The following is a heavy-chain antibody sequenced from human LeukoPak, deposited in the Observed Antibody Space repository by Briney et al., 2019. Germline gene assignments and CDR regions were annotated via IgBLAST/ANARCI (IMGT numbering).Heavy chain of an antibody. Sequence: GGSLRLSCAASGFSFSSYAMSWVRQAPGKGLEWVSAISGSGDSTYYADSVKGRFTISRDNSKNTLYLQMNSLRAEDTAVYYCAAQPPYYYDSSGWGYNWFDPWGQGTLVTVSS. CDR1: GFSFSSYA. CDR3: AAQPPYYYDSSGWGYNWFDP. J-gene: IGHJ5*02. D-gene: IGHD3-22*01. CDR2: ISGSGDST. V-gene: IGHV3-23*01.